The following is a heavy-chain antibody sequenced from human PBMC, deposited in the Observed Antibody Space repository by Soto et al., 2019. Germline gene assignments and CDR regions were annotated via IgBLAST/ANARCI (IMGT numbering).Heavy chain of an antibody. J-gene: IGHJ6*02. CDR1: GFTFSSYG. CDR3: AKILREVARRDAKPGIAAAGTLYYYYYGMDV. CDR2: ISYDGSNK. Sequence: GGSLRLSCAASGFTFSSYGMHWVRQAPGKGLEWVAVISYDGSNKYYADSVKGRFTISRDNSKNTLYLQMNSLRAEDTAVYYCAKILREVARRDAKPGIAAAGTLYYYYYGMDVWGQGTAVTVSS. V-gene: IGHV3-30*18. D-gene: IGHD6-13*01.